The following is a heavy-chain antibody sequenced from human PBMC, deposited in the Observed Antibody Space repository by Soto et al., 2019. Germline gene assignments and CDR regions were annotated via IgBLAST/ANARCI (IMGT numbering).Heavy chain of an antibody. CDR2: IYYSGST. D-gene: IGHD2-21*02. J-gene: IGHJ5*02. CDR3: ARHPSDFWFDP. CDR1: GGSISSSSYF. V-gene: IGHV4-39*01. Sequence: QLQLQESGPGLVKPSETLSLTCSVSGGSISSSSYFWCWIRQPPGTGLEWIGSIYYSGSTYYNPSLKSRVTVSVDTSKNLFALKLSSVTAADTAVYYCARHPSDFWFDPWGQGPLVTVSS.